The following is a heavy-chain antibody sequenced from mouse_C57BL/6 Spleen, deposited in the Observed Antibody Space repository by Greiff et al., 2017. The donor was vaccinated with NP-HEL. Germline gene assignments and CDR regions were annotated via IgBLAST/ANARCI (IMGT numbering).Heavy chain of an antibody. CDR2: IWGDGGT. J-gene: IGHJ4*01. D-gene: IGHD3-2*02. CDR3: AKTDSSGYVDYAMDY. CDR1: GFSLTSYG. Sequence: VKLMESGPGLVAPSQSLSITCTVSGFSLTSYGVSWVRQPPGKGLEWLGVIWGDGGTNYHSALISRLSISKDNSKSQVFLKLNRLQTDDTATYYGAKTDSSGYVDYAMDYWGQGTSVTVSS. V-gene: IGHV2-3*01.